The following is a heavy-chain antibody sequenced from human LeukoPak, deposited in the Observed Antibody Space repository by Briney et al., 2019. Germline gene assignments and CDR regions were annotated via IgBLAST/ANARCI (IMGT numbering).Heavy chain of an antibody. D-gene: IGHD4-11*01. CDR3: AKDPYSKSDY. Sequence: GGSLRLSCAASGFTLSNYWMSRVRQAPGKGLEWVANIKQDGSEKNYVDSVKGRFTISRDNAKNSLFLQMNSLRAEDTAVYYCAKDPYSKSDYWGQGTLVTVSS. J-gene: IGHJ4*02. CDR1: GFTLSNYW. CDR2: IKQDGSEK. V-gene: IGHV3-7*01.